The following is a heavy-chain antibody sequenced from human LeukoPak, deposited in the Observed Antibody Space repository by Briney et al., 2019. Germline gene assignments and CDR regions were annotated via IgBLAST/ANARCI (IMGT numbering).Heavy chain of an antibody. CDR2: IYTSERT. Sequence: SETLSLTCTVAGGSISSNSYYWSWIRQPAGKGLEWIGRIYTSERTNYNPSLKSRVTISVDTYKTQFSLKLSSVTAADTAVYYCAKGSTWYGDAFDIWGQGTMVTVSS. J-gene: IGHJ3*02. V-gene: IGHV4-61*02. CDR1: GGSISSNSYY. D-gene: IGHD2-2*01. CDR3: AKGSTWYGDAFDI.